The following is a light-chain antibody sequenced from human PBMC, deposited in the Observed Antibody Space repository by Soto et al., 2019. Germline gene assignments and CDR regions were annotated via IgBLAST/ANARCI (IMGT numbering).Light chain of an antibody. CDR2: RDT. CDR1: NIGSKN. CDR3: QVWDSSTVV. V-gene: IGLV3-9*01. J-gene: IGLJ3*02. Sequence: SYELTQPLSVSVALGQTARITCGGNNIGSKNVHWYQLNPGQAPVLVIYRDTNRPSGIPERFSGSNSGNTATLAISGAQGGDDADYYYQVWDSSTVVFGGGTKLTV.